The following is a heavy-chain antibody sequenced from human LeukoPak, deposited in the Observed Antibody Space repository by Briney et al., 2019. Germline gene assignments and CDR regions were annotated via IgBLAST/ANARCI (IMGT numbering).Heavy chain of an antibody. J-gene: IGHJ4*02. V-gene: IGHV3-23*01. CDR1: GFTFSNYG. CDR2: ISGSGGST. D-gene: IGHD3-3*01. Sequence: GGSLRLSCAASGFTFSNYGMSWVRQAPGKGLEWVSAISGSGGSTYYADYVKDRFTISRDNSKNTLYLQMNSLKAEDTAVYYCAKRTPWTRGFHFEYWGQGTLVTVSS. CDR3: AKRTPWTRGFHFEY.